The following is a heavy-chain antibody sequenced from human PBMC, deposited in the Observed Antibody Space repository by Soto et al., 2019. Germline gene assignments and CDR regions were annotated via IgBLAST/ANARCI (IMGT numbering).Heavy chain of an antibody. CDR1: GDSVSSNSAA. CDR2: TYYRSKWYN. Sequence: KQSQTLSLTCAISGDSVSSNSAAWNWIRQSPSRGLEWLGRTYYRSKWYNDYAVSVKSRITINPDTSKNQFSLQLNSVTPEDTAVYYCARGGAAAGRGYFDYWGQGTLVTVSS. D-gene: IGHD6-13*01. V-gene: IGHV6-1*01. J-gene: IGHJ4*02. CDR3: ARGGAAAGRGYFDY.